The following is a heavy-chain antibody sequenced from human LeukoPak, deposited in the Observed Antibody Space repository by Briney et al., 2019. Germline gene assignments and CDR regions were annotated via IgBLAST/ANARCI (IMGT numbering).Heavy chain of an antibody. CDR3: ARSAYSSGSPFDY. V-gene: IGHV3-30-3*01. Sequence: GGSLRLSCAASGFTFSSYAMHWVRQAPGKGLEWVAVISYDGSNKYYADSVKGRFTISRDNSKNTLYLQMNSLRAEDTAVYYCARSAYSSGSPFDYWGQGTLVIVSS. CDR2: ISYDGSNK. J-gene: IGHJ4*02. D-gene: IGHD6-19*01. CDR1: GFTFSSYA.